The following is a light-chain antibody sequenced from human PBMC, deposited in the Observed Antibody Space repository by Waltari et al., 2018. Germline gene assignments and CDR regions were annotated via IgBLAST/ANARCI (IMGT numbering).Light chain of an antibody. J-gene: IGLJ1*01. CDR1: NIGSKS. Sequence: SYVLTQPPSVSVAPGKTARITCGGNNIGSKSVHWYQQKPGQAPVLVIYYDSDRPSGIPERFSGSNSGNTATLTISRVEAGDEADYYCQVWDSSSEPYVFGTGTKVTVL. CDR3: QVWDSSSEPYV. V-gene: IGLV3-21*04. CDR2: YDS.